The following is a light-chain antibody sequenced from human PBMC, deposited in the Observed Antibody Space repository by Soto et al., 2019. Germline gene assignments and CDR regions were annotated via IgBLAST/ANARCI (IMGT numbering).Light chain of an antibody. J-gene: IGLJ1*01. CDR3: LLYYGGARV. CDR1: TGAVTSDYY. CDR2: SIG. V-gene: IGLV7-43*01. Sequence: QTVVTQEGSMPVSPGGTLTLTCASSTGAVTSDYYPNWFQQKPGQAPRALIYSIGYRHTWTPARFSGSLLGGKAALTLSGVQPEDEAEYYCLLYYGGARVFGTGTKVTVL.